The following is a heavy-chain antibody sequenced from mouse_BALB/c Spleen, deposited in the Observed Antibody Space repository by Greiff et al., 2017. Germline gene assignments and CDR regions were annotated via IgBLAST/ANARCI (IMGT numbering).Heavy chain of an antibody. Sequence: VQLQQSGPELVKPGASVKMSCKASGYTFTDYVISWVKQRTGQGLEWIGRIYPVSGETNYNQKFMGKATFSVDRSSSTVYMVLNSLTSEDPAVYYCGRSEDDGYYVIRNWGQGTTLTVSS. D-gene: IGHD2-3*01. V-gene: IGHV1-11*01. CDR1: GYTFTDYV. J-gene: IGHJ2*01. CDR3: GRSEDDGYYVIRN. CDR2: IYPVSGET.